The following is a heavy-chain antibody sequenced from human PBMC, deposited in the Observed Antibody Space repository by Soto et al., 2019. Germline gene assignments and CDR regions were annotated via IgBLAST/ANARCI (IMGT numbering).Heavy chain of an antibody. CDR1: GYTFTNYG. CDR2: ISAYNGNT. D-gene: IGHD6-13*01. Sequence: QVQLVQSGAEAKKPGASVKVSCKASGYTFTNYGFIWMRQAPAQGLEWMGWISAYNGNTNYAQNFQGRVTMTTDTSTSTAYMELRSLRSDDTAVYYCARVPGIAAVGTVGYWGQGTLVTVSS. J-gene: IGHJ4*02. V-gene: IGHV1-18*04. CDR3: ARVPGIAAVGTVGY.